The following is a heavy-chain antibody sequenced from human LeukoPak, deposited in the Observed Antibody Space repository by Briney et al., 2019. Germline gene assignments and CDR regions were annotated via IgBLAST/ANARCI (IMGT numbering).Heavy chain of an antibody. CDR3: ARATVSYDFWSGYPSYFDS. D-gene: IGHD3-3*01. CDR1: GGSIDNYY. Sequence: ASETLSLTCTVSGGSIDNYYWTWIRQPPGKGLEWIGNIFHTGNTNYSPSLRSRLTISVDTSKNQFSLSLSSVTAADTAVYYCARATVSYDFWSGYPSYFDSWSQGTLVTVSS. J-gene: IGHJ4*02. CDR2: IFHTGNT. V-gene: IGHV4-59*01.